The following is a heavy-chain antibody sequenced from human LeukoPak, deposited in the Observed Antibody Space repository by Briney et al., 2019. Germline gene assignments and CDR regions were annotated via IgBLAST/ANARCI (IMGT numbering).Heavy chain of an antibody. D-gene: IGHD3-22*01. V-gene: IGHV3-48*03. CDR2: ISSSGSTI. J-gene: IGHJ4*02. CDR3: ARTYYDSSGHRNFDY. CDR1: RFTFSSYE. Sequence: GGSLRLSCAASRFTFSSYEMNWVRHAPGKGLGWGSYISSSGSTIYYADSVKGRFTISRDNAKNSLYLQMNSLRAEDTAVYYCARTYYDSSGHRNFDYWGQGTLVTVSS.